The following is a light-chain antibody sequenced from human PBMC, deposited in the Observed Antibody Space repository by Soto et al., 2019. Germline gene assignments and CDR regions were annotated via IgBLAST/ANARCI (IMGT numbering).Light chain of an antibody. Sequence: DIQMTQSPSSLSASVGDRVTITCQASQDISNYLNWYQQKPGKAPKLLIYDASNLETGVPSRFSGSGSGTDFTFNISSLQPEDIETYYCQQYDNVPPGWTFGQGTKVEIK. CDR2: DAS. V-gene: IGKV1-33*01. J-gene: IGKJ1*01. CDR1: QDISNY. CDR3: QQYDNVPPGWT.